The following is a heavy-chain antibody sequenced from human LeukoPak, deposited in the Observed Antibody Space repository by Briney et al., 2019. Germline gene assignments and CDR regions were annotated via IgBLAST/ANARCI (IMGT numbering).Heavy chain of an antibody. CDR3: AKDGPTAIPSWFDP. J-gene: IGHJ5*02. CDR1: GFNFTNYA. CDR2: ISSSGGST. Sequence: GGSLRLSYAASGFNFTNYAMNWVRQAPGRGLGWVSLISSSGGSTYYAGSVKGRFTISRDNSKSTLYLQMNSLRAEDTAIYYCAKDGPTAIPSWFDPWGQGTLVTVSS. D-gene: IGHD2-21*02. V-gene: IGHV3-23*01.